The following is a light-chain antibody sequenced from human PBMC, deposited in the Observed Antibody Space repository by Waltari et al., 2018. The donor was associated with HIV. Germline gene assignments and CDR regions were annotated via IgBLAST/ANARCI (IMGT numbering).Light chain of an antibody. CDR2: DDS. Sequence: SYVLTQPPSVSVAPGQTARITCGGNNLGSKSVHWYQQKPGQAPVLVVYDDSDRPSGIPGRFSGSNSGNTATLTISRVEAGDEADYYCKVWDSSSYVVFGGGTKLTVL. CDR3: KVWDSSSYVV. CDR1: NLGSKS. V-gene: IGLV3-21*02. J-gene: IGLJ2*01.